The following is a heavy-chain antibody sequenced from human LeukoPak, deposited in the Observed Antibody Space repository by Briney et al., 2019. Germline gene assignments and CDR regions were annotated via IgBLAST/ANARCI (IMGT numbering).Heavy chain of an antibody. CDR1: GVSFSGYY. V-gene: IGHV4-34*01. D-gene: IGHD3-10*01. CDR2: INHSGST. CDR3: ARVRGYYGSGSYLNPLDY. Sequence: SETLSLTCAVYGVSFSGYYWSWIRQPPGKGLEWIGEINHSGSTNYNPSLKSRVTISVDTSKNQFSLKLSSVTAADTAVYYCARVRGYYGSGSYLNPLDYWGQGTLVTVSS. J-gene: IGHJ4*02.